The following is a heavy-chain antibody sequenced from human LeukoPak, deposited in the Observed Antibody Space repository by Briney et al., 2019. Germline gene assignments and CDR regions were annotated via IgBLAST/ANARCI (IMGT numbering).Heavy chain of an antibody. CDR3: ARHKGTYYPYYFDY. CDR1: GGSISSYH. Sequence: SETLSLTCTVSGGSISSYHWSWLRQPPGKGLEWIGYIYYSGSTNYSPSLKSRVTISVDTSKNQFSLKLSSVTAADTAVYYCARHKGTYYPYYFDYWGQGTLVTVSS. V-gene: IGHV4-59*08. J-gene: IGHJ4*02. D-gene: IGHD1-26*01. CDR2: IYYSGST.